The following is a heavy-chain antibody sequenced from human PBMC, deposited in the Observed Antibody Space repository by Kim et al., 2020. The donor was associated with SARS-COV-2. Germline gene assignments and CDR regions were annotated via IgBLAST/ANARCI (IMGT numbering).Heavy chain of an antibody. J-gene: IGHJ4*02. Sequence: GGSLRLSCAASGFTFSSYAMSWVRQAPGKGLEWVSAISGSGGSTYYADSVKGRFTISRDNSKNTLYLQMNSLRAEDTAVYYCAKDLVSRGYSSSDFDYWGQGTLVTVSS. CDR1: GFTFSSYA. V-gene: IGHV3-23*01. CDR2: ISGSGGST. D-gene: IGHD6-13*01. CDR3: AKDLVSRGYSSSDFDY.